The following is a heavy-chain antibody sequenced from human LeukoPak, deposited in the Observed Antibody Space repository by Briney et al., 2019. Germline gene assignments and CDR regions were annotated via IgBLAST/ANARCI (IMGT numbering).Heavy chain of an antibody. CDR1: GFNFRNYW. CDR3: ATDEAATGRLDY. CDR2: INSDGSST. J-gene: IGHJ4*02. Sequence: GGSLRLSCAASGFNFRNYWMHWVRQAPRKGLVWVSRINSDGSSTSYADSVKGRFTISRDNAENTLYLLINSLRAEDPAVYYCATDEAATGRLDYWGQGTLVTDSS. V-gene: IGHV3-74*01. D-gene: IGHD1-1*01.